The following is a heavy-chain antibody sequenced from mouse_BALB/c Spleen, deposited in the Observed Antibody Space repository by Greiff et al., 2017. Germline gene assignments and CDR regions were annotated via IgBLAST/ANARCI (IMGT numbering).Heavy chain of an antibody. CDR2: ISSGGSYT. Sequence: EVQVVESGGGLVKPGGSLKLSCAASGFTFSSYTMSWVRQTPEKRLEWVATISSGGSYTYYPDSVKGRFTISRDNAKNTLYLQMSSLKSEDTAMYYCTSLLRSPRGYWGQGTTLTVSS. V-gene: IGHV5-6-4*01. CDR3: TSLLRSPRGY. J-gene: IGHJ2*01. CDR1: GFTFSSYT. D-gene: IGHD1-1*01.